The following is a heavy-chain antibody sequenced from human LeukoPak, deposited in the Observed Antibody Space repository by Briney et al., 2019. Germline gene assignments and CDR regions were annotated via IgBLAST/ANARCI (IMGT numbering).Heavy chain of an antibody. J-gene: IGHJ5*02. CDR2: MNPNSGNT. Sequence: ASVKVSCKASGYTFTSYDINWVRQATGQGLEWMAWMNPNSGNTGYAQKFQGRVTVTRDTSISTAYMELSGPRSEDTAVYYCTRGPICTGGSCFWFDPWGQGTLVSVSS. CDR3: TRGPICTGGSCFWFDP. V-gene: IGHV1-8*01. CDR1: GYTFTSYD. D-gene: IGHD2-15*01.